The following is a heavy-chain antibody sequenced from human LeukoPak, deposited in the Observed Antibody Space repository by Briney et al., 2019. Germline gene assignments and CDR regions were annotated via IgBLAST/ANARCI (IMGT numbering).Heavy chain of an antibody. CDR2: ISAYNGNT. V-gene: IGHV1-18*01. Sequence: GASVKVSCMAFGHTFNSYGISWVRQLHGRGLEWKGWISAYNGNTNYAQKLQGRVTMTTDTSTSTAYMELRSLRADDTAVYYCARDVVVPAAMLGGVDAFDIWGQGTMVTVSA. CDR1: GHTFNSYG. CDR3: ARDVVVPAAMLGGVDAFDI. D-gene: IGHD2-2*01. J-gene: IGHJ3*02.